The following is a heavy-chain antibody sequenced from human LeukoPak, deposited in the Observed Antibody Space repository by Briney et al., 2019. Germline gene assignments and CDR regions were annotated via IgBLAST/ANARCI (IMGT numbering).Heavy chain of an antibody. J-gene: IGHJ6*03. CDR3: AKDYAAVALLGYCMDV. Sequence: GGSLRLSCAVSGFTFSSYAMSWVRQAPGKGLEWVSAISGSGGSTYYADSVNGRFTISRDNSKNTLYLQMNSLRAEDTAVYYCAKDYAAVALLGYCMDVWGKGTTVTVSS. V-gene: IGHV3-23*01. CDR2: ISGSGGST. D-gene: IGHD6-19*01. CDR1: GFTFSSYA.